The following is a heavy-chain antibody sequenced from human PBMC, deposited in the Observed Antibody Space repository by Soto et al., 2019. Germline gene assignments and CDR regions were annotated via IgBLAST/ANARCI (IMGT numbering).Heavy chain of an antibody. J-gene: IGHJ4*02. CDR2: ISGSGGTT. CDR1: GFSFGTYA. CDR3: AKAVTGWYVVGPFDY. D-gene: IGHD6-19*01. Sequence: GGSLRLSCVASGFSFGTYAMTWVRQAPGKGLEWVSAISGSGGTTYYADSVKGRFTISRDNSKNTLYLQMNSLRVEDTAVYYCAKAVTGWYVVGPFDYWGQGTLVTVSS. V-gene: IGHV3-23*01.